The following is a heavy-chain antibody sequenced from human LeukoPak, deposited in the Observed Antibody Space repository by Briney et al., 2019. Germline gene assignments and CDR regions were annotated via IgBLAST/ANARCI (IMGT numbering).Heavy chain of an antibody. CDR3: ARDPSVTSKGPDAFDI. D-gene: IGHD4-17*01. V-gene: IGHV3-21*01. CDR2: ISSSSSYI. Sequence: RGSLRLSCAASGFTFSSYSMNWVRQAPGKGLEWVSSISSSSSYIYYADSVKGRFTISRDNAKNSLYLQMNSLRAEDTAVYYCARDPSVTSKGPDAFDIWGQGTMVTVSS. CDR1: GFTFSSYS. J-gene: IGHJ3*02.